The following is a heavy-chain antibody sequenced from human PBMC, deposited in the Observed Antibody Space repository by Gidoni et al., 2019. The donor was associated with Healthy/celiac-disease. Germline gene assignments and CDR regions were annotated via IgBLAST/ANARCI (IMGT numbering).Heavy chain of an antibody. Sequence: QVQLVQSGAEVKKPGSSVKVSCKAAGGTFSSYAISWVRQAPGQGLEWMGGIIPSCGTANYAQKFPGRVTITADESTSTAYMELSSLRSEDTAVYYCARGPEEGLRYFDWLLLGYYWGQGTLVTVSS. CDR2: IIPSCGTA. CDR3: ARGPEEGLRYFDWLLLGYY. V-gene: IGHV1-69*01. J-gene: IGHJ4*02. CDR1: GGTFSSYA. D-gene: IGHD3-9*01.